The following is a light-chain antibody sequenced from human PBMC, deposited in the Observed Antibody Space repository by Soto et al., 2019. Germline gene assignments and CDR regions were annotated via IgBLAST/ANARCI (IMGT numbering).Light chain of an antibody. CDR1: SSDIGKYNL. Sequence: QSALTQPASVSGSPGQSITISCTGSSSDIGKYNLVSWYQQHPGQAPKLMIYEVSWRPSGVSNRVSGSSSGNTAPLTISGLQAEDESHYYCCSYAGSSTLIFGGGTKLTVL. J-gene: IGLJ2*01. V-gene: IGLV2-23*02. CDR3: CSYAGSSTLI. CDR2: EVS.